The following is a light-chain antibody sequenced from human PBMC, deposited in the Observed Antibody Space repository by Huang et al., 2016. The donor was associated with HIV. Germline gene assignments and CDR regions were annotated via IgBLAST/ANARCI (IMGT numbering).Light chain of an antibody. Sequence: DVVLTQSPLSLPVTLGQPASISCRSSQSLVYSDGKTYLNGFQQRPGQSPRRLIYKVSNRDSWVPDRFSGSGSGTDFTLKISRVEAEDVGVYFCMQGTHSPPGTFGQGTKVELK. V-gene: IGKV2-30*01. CDR3: MQGTHSPPGT. CDR1: QSLVYSDGKTY. J-gene: IGKJ1*01. CDR2: KVS.